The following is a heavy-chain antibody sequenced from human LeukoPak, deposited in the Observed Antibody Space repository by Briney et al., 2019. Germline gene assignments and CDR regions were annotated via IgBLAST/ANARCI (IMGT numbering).Heavy chain of an antibody. CDR3: ARDPSSSYPLDY. CDR1: GYTFTGYY. J-gene: IGHJ4*02. CDR2: INPNSGGT. Sequence: ASVKVSCKASGYTFTGYYMHWARQAPGQGLEWMGWINPNSGGTNYAQKFQGRVTMTRDTSISTAYMELSRLRSDDTAVYYCARDPSSSYPLDYWGQGTLVTVSS. V-gene: IGHV1-2*02. D-gene: IGHD6-6*01.